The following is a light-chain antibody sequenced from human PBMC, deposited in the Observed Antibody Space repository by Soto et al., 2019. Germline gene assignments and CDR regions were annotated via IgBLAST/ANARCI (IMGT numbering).Light chain of an antibody. CDR2: DIF. Sequence: MMMTQSPATVSLSPGERFTLSFMTSHSVNSHVAWYQQKPGQAPRLVIYDIFTRATGVPTRISGSGSGTQFTLTISRLQSEDSAVYFCQQNNRWPHITFGQGTRLEIK. V-gene: IGKV3D-15*01. J-gene: IGKJ5*01. CDR3: QQNNRWPHIT. CDR1: HSVNSH.